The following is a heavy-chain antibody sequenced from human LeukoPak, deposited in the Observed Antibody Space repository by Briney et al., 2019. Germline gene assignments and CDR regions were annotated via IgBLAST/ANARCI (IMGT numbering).Heavy chain of an antibody. J-gene: IGHJ6*02. CDR1: GYTFTGYY. D-gene: IGHD3-10*01. V-gene: IGHV1-2*02. Sequence: GASVKVSCKASGYTFTGYYMHWVRQAPGQGLEWMGWINPNSGGTNYAQKFQGRVTMTRDTSISTAYMELSRLRSDDTAVYYCVRDTAPGGYYYYGMDVGGQGTTVTVSS. CDR2: INPNSGGT. CDR3: VRDTAPGGYYYYGMDV.